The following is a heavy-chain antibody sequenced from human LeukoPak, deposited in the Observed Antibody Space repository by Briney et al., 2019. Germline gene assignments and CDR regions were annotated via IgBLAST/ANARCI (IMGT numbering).Heavy chain of an antibody. CDR2: INSGSTYT. CDR1: GFTFSSYM. Sequence: GGSLRLSCAASGFTFSSYMMNWVRQAPGKGLEWASSINSGSTYTYYTESVKGRFTVSRDNAKNSLFLQMNSLRAEDTAIYYCARSLTTLTYEGYWGQGTLVTVSS. J-gene: IGHJ4*02. V-gene: IGHV3-21*01. D-gene: IGHD1-1*01. CDR3: ARSLTTLTYEGY.